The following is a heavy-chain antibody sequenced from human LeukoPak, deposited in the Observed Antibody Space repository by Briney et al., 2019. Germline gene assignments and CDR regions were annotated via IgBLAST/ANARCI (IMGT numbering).Heavy chain of an antibody. CDR1: EFTFSSYG. CDR2: ISYDGSNK. Sequence: PGGSLRLSCTASEFTFSSYGMHWVRQAPGKGLEWVAVISYDGSNKYYADSVKGRFTISRDNSKNTLYLQMNSLRAEDTAVYYCAKDFELYYYDSSGYGPFDYWGQGTLVTVSS. CDR3: AKDFELYYYDSSGYGPFDY. J-gene: IGHJ4*02. D-gene: IGHD3-22*01. V-gene: IGHV3-30*18.